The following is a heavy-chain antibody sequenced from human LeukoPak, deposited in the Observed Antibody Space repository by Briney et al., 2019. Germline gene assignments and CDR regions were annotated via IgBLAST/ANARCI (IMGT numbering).Heavy chain of an antibody. CDR3: ARRMEDFWSGYHFDY. J-gene: IGHJ4*02. CDR1: GFTFSSCS. Sequence: GGSLRLSCAASGFTFSSCSMNWVRQAPGKGLEWVSYISSSSSTIYYADSVKGRFTISRDNAKNSLYLQMNSLRAEDTAVYYCARRMEDFWSGYHFDYWGQGTLVTASS. CDR2: ISSSSSTI. V-gene: IGHV3-48*01. D-gene: IGHD3-3*01.